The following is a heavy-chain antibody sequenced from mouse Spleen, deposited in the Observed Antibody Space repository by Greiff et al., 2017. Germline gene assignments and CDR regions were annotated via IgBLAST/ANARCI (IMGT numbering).Heavy chain of an antibody. V-gene: IGHV1-82*01. J-gene: IGHJ2*01. CDR3: AREGYDEGRLDY. Sequence: QVQLQQSGPELVKPGASVKISCKASGYAFSSSWMNWVKQRPGKGLEWIGRIYPGDGDTNYNGKFKGKATLTADKSSSTAYMQLSSLTSEDSAVYFCAREGYDEGRLDYWGQGTTLTVSS. CDR1: GYAFSSSW. D-gene: IGHD2-2*01. CDR2: IYPGDGDT.